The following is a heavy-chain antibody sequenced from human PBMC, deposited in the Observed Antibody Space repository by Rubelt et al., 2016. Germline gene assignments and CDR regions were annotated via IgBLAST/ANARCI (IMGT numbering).Heavy chain of an antibody. CDR2: ISSSGSST. Sequence: QVQLVESGGGVVQPGRSLRLSCAASGFTFTTYGMSWIRQTPGKGLEWVSFISSSGSSTYYADSVKGRFTISRDHAKNSLFLQMNSLRAEDTAVYYCARANNYANYWGQGTLVTVSS. J-gene: IGHJ4*02. V-gene: IGHV3-11*01. CDR1: GFTFTTYG. CDR3: ARANNYANY. D-gene: IGHD2-8*01.